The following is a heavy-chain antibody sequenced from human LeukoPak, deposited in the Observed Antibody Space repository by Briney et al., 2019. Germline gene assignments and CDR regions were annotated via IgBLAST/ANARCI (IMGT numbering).Heavy chain of an antibody. CDR2: IKQDGSEK. Sequence: GGSLRLSCGASGFTFSSYWMSWVRQAPGKGLEWVANIKQDGSEKHYVDSVKGRFTISRDNAKNSLYLQMNSLRAEDTALYYCARDRQLLYWGQGTLVTVSS. V-gene: IGHV3-7*01. D-gene: IGHD5-18*01. J-gene: IGHJ4*02. CDR1: GFTFSSYW. CDR3: ARDRQLLY.